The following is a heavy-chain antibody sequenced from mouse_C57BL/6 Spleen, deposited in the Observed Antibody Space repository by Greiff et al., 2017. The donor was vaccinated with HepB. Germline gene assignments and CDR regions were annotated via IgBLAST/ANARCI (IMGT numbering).Heavy chain of an antibody. CDR1: GYTFTDYY. CDR2: INPNNGGT. V-gene: IGHV1-26*01. J-gene: IGHJ1*03. Sequence: EVQLQQSGPELVKPGASVKISCKASGYTFTDYYMNWVKQSHGKSLEWIGDINPNNGGTSYNQKFKGKATLTVDKSSSTAYMELRSLTSEDSAVYCCARGGYFDVWGTGTTVTVSS. CDR3: ARGGYFDV.